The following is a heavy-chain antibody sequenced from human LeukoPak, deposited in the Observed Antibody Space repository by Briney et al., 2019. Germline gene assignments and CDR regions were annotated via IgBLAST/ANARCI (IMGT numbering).Heavy chain of an antibody. CDR3: ARDPSKGWSGSFDY. CDR1: GFTVSSNY. V-gene: IGHV3-53*05. D-gene: IGHD3-3*01. CDR2: IYSGGST. Sequence: PGGSLRLSCAASGFTVSSNYMSWVRQAPGKGLEWVSVIYSGGSTYYADSVKGRFTISRDNSKNTLYLQMNSLRAEDTAVYYCARDPSKGWSGSFDYWGQGTLVTVSS. J-gene: IGHJ4*02.